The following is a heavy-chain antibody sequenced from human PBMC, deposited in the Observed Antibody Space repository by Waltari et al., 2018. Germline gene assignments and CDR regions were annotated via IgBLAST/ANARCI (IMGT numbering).Heavy chain of an antibody. V-gene: IGHV1-8*01. D-gene: IGHD3-10*01. CDR3: AIIHYYGSGSYNY. CDR2: LHPNSGNT. CDR1: GYTFTSYD. J-gene: IGHJ4*02. Sequence: QVQLVQSGAEVKKPGASVTVSCKASGYTFTSYDINWVRRATGQELEWRGWLHPNSGNTGYAQKVQGRVTMTRNTSISTAYMELSSLGSEDTAVYYCAIIHYYGSGSYNYWGQGTLVTVSS.